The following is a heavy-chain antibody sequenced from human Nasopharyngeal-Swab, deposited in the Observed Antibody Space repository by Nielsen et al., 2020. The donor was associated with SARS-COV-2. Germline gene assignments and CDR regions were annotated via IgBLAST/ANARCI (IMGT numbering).Heavy chain of an antibody. CDR3: ARGGRYCSSTSCYGGIWFDP. V-gene: IGHV1-69*05. Sequence: WVRQAPGQGLEWMGGIIPIFGTANYAQKLQGRVTMTTDTSTSTAYMELRSLRSDDTAVYYCARGGRYCSSTSCYGGIWFDPWGQGTLVTVSS. J-gene: IGHJ5*02. CDR2: IIPIFGTA. D-gene: IGHD2-2*01.